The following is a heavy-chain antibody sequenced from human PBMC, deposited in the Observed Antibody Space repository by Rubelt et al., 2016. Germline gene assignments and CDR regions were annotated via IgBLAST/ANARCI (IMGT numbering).Heavy chain of an antibody. J-gene: IGHJ4*02. CDR3: AREYSSSRYFDY. V-gene: IGHV3-48*04. D-gene: IGHD6-6*01. CDR2: ISSSSSTI. CDR1: GLTFSSYT. Sequence: EVQLLESGGGLVQPGGSLRLSCAASGLTFSSYTMNWVRQAPGKGLEWVSHISSSSSTISYADSVKGRLTISRDNAENTLYLQMNSLRAEDTAIYYCAREYSSSRYFDYWGQGTLVTVSS.